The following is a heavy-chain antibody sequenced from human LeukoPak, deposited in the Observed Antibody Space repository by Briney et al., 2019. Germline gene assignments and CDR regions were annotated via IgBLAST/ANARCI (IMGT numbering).Heavy chain of an antibody. Sequence: GASVKVSCKASGYTFTSYDINWVRQATGQGLEWMGWMNPNSGNTGYAQKFQDRVTITRDTSASTAYMELTSLRSEDTAVYYCARGSYSGYDFGYWGQGTLVTVSS. CDR1: GYTFTSYD. CDR2: MNPNSGNT. V-gene: IGHV1-8*01. J-gene: IGHJ4*02. D-gene: IGHD5-12*01. CDR3: ARGSYSGYDFGY.